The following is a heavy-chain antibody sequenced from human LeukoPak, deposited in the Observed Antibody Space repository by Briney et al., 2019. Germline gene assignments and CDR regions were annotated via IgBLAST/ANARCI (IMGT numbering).Heavy chain of an antibody. Sequence: GASVTVSCKASGGTFSSYAISWVRQAPGQGLEWMGGIIPIFGTANYAQKFQGRVTITTDESTSTAYMELSSLRSEDTTVYYCARGVPSNYYSYYMDVWGKGTTVTVSS. V-gene: IGHV1-69*05. CDR2: IIPIFGTA. J-gene: IGHJ6*03. CDR3: ARGVPSNYYSYYMDV. CDR1: GGTFSSYA.